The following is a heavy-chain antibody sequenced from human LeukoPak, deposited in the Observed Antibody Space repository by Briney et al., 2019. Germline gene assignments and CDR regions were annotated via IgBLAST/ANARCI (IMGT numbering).Heavy chain of an antibody. D-gene: IGHD2-15*01. Sequence: GSLRLSFAASGFPFSDYSMHWVRPAPGKGLNWVAFIRYDGNNKYYADSVKGRFTISRDNSKNMLYLEMNSLSTEDTAVYYCAKVRYCSGVNCYPDDNWGQGTLVTVSS. CDR2: IRYDGNNK. CDR1: GFPFSDYS. J-gene: IGHJ4*02. CDR3: AKVRYCSGVNCYPDDN. V-gene: IGHV3-30*02.